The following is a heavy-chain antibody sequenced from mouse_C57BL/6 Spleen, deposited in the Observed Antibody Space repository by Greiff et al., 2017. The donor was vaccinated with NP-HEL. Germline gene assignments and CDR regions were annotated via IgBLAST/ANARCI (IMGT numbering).Heavy chain of an antibody. V-gene: IGHV1-15*01. CDR3: TRRRNLLLRGAMDY. CDR2: IDPETGGT. D-gene: IGHD1-1*01. CDR1: GYTFTDYE. Sequence: QVQLQQSGAELVRPGASVTLSCKASGYTFTDYEMHWVKQTPVHGLEWIGAIDPETGGTAYNQKFKGKAILTADISSSTAYMELRSLTSEDSAVYYCTRRRNLLLRGAMDYWGQGTSVTVSS. J-gene: IGHJ4*01.